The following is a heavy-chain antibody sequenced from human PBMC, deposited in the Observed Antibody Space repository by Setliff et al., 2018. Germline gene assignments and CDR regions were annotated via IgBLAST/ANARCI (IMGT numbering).Heavy chain of an antibody. Sequence: PSETLSLTCTVSGGSINNYYWSWVRQPPGKGLEWLGYISYSGKTNYNPSLKSRVTMSVDTFKNQFSLKVDSVTAADTAMYYCARDGDYFGSGNRFDPWGQGTLVTVSS. J-gene: IGHJ5*02. CDR2: ISYSGKT. CDR1: GGSINNYY. D-gene: IGHD3-10*01. CDR3: ARDGDYFGSGNRFDP. V-gene: IGHV4-59*01.